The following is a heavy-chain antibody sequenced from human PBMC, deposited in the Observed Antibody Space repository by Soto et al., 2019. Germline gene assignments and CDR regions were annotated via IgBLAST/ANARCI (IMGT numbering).Heavy chain of an antibody. Sequence: EVQLVESGGGLVQPGGSLRLSCAASGFTFSSYAMHWVRQAPGKGLEYVSAISSNGGSTYYANSVKGRFTISRDNSKNTLYLQMGSLRAEDMAVYYCARDNGAMAPTNFDYWGQGTLVTVSS. CDR3: ARDNGAMAPTNFDY. CDR1: GFTFSSYA. CDR2: ISSNGGST. J-gene: IGHJ4*02. D-gene: IGHD5-18*01. V-gene: IGHV3-64*01.